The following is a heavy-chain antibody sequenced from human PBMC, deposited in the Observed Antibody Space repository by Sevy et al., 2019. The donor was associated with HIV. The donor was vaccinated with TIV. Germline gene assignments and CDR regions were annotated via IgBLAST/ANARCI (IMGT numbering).Heavy chain of an antibody. CDR3: ARDKPQGVVIIPGSMWGGVDY. CDR1: GYTFKTYG. CDR2: ISAYSGDT. D-gene: IGHD2-2*01. Sequence: ASVKVSCKTFGYTFKTYGISWVRQAPGQGLEWMGWISAYSGDTNFAQKFQGTVTMTTDTSTSTAYMELISLRSDDTTVYFCARDKPQGVVIIPGSMWGGVDYWGQGTVVTVSS. V-gene: IGHV1-18*01. J-gene: IGHJ4*02.